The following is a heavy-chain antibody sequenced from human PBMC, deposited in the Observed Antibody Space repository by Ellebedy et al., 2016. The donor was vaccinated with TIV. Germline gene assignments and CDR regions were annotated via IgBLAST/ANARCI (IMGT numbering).Heavy chain of an antibody. CDR3: ARDPGGGGDYGDNWFDP. J-gene: IGHJ5*02. Sequence: GESLKISCAASGFAVESHFMSWVRQAPGRGLEWVSVIYMDGLTNYTDSVKGRFTISRDNSKNTLYLQMTGLRDDDTAVYYCARDPGGGGDYGDNWFDPWGQGTVVTVSS. CDR1: GFAVESHF. CDR2: IYMDGLT. V-gene: IGHV3-66*01. D-gene: IGHD3-16*01.